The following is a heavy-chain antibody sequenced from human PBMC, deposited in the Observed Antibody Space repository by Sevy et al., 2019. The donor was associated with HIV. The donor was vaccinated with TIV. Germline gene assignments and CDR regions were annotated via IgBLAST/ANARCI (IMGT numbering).Heavy chain of an antibody. D-gene: IGHD3-10*01. V-gene: IGHV3-11*01. CDR2: ISDRGTTI. CDR1: GFIFSDYY. J-gene: IGHJ2*01. Sequence: GGSLRLSCAASGFIFSDYYMNWIRQSPGRGLEWVSYISDRGTTIYYADSVKGRFTISRDNAKNSLYLQMNSLRAEDTAVYYCAREGSLRYFDLWGRVTLVTVSS. CDR3: AREGSLRYFDL.